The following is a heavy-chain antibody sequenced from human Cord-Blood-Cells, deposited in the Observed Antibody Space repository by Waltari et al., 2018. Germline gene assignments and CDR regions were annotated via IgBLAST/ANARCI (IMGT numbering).Heavy chain of an antibody. Sequence: QVQLQQWGAGLLKPSETLSLTCAVYGGSFSGYYWSWFRQPPGKGLEWIGEINHSGSTNYNPSLKSRVTISVDTSKNQFSLKLSSVTAADTAVYYCARLSTAMVTMNAFDIWGQGTMVTVSS. CDR2: INHSGST. J-gene: IGHJ3*02. CDR1: GGSFSGYY. D-gene: IGHD5-18*01. V-gene: IGHV4-34*01. CDR3: ARLSTAMVTMNAFDI.